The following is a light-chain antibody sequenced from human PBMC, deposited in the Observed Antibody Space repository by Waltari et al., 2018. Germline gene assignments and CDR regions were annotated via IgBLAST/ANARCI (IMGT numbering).Light chain of an antibody. Sequence: QSVLTQPPSASGTPGQRVTIPCFGSPSNIGGNTLTWYQHLPGTAPKVLIFFNSERPSGVPDRFSGSKSGTSASLAISGLQSEDEADYYCAAWDDSLNGRVFGGGTKLTVL. CDR2: FNS. V-gene: IGLV1-44*01. CDR1: PSNIGGNT. J-gene: IGLJ3*02. CDR3: AAWDDSLNGRV.